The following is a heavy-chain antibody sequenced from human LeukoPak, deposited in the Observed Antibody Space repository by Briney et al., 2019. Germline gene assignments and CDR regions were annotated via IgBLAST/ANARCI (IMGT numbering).Heavy chain of an antibody. J-gene: IGHJ4*02. D-gene: IGHD3-22*01. CDR3: ARDREYYYDSSGYSPDY. CDR2: IWYDGSNK. Sequence: GGSLRLSCAASGFTFSNYGMHWVRQAPGKGLEWVAIIWYDGSNKYYADSAKGRFTVSRDNSKNTLYLQMNSLRAEDTAVYYCARDREYYYDSSGYSPDYWGQGTLVTVSS. CDR1: GFTFSNYG. V-gene: IGHV3-33*01.